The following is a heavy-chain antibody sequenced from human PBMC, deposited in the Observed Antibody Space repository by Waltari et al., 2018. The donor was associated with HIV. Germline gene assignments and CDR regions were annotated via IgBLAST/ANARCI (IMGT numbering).Heavy chain of an antibody. V-gene: IGHV1-46*03. CDR3: GRGTTDYINY. CDR1: DYTFTNFY. D-gene: IGHD4-4*01. J-gene: IGHJ4*02. Sequence: VHLLQSGAEMRKPGASVTASCPTSDYTFTNFYIPWVRQAPGQGLVWVGMVNTNGGGTLYSEAFPSRLTLSADTSTNTAYLHLTDLTPEDAATYFCGRGTTDYINYWGQGSLVTVSS. CDR2: VNTNGGGT.